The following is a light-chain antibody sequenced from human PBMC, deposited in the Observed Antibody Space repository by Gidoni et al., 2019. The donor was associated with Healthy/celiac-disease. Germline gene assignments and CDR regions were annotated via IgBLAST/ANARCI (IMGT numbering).Light chain of an antibody. CDR3: EAWDDSLSGVV. J-gene: IGLJ2*01. CDR2: TNE. CDR1: NSNIGNNT. Sequence: QSVLTQSPSASGPPGQGVTISCSGSNSNIGNNTVNWYQQLPGTAPKLLIFTNEQRPPGVSDRFSGSKSGTSAYLAISGLHSEDEADYYCEAWDDSLSGVVFGGGTKLTVL. V-gene: IGLV1-44*01.